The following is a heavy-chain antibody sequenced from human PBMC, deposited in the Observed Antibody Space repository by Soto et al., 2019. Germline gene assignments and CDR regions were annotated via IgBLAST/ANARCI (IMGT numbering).Heavy chain of an antibody. Sequence: SETLSLTCTVSGGCISSGGYYWSWIRQPPGKGLEWIGEINHSGRTNYNPSLKSRVTISVDTSKNQFSLKLSSVTAADTAVYYCARGHHTTIFGVVILTRWFDPWGQGTLVTVSS. CDR1: GGCISSGGYY. D-gene: IGHD3-3*01. CDR3: ARGHHTTIFGVVILTRWFDP. V-gene: IGHV4-39*07. J-gene: IGHJ5*02. CDR2: INHSGRT.